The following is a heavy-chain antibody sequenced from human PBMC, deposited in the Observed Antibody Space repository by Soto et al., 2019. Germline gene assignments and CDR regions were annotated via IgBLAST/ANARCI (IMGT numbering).Heavy chain of an antibody. CDR2: ISYDGYNS. CDR3: ARDGGFSYGFDYYFDS. J-gene: IGHJ4*01. V-gene: IGHV3-30-3*01. Sequence: PGGSLRLSCVASGFTFSDYAVHWVRLAPSKGLEWVAMISYDGYNSYSADSVKGRFTISRDNSKNTLFLQMDSLRPDDTAIYYCARDGGFSYGFDYYFDSWGPGTLVTVSS. D-gene: IGHD3-16*01. CDR1: GFTFSDYA.